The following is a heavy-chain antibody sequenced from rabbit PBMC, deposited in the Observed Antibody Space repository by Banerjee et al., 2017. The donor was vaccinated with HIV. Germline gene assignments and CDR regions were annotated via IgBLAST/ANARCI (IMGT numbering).Heavy chain of an antibody. CDR2: IYVGSGTT. CDR3: ARADSNGVVAYALNL. V-gene: IGHV1S45*01. Sequence: QEQLKESGGGLVQPGGSLKLSCKASGFDFSSYYMSWVRQAPGKGLEWIACIYVGSGTTWYAGWAKGRFTISKTSSTTVTLQMTSLTAADTATYFCARADSNGVVAYALNLWGQGTLVTVS. D-gene: IGHD6-1*01. CDR1: GFDFSSYYM. J-gene: IGHJ4*01.